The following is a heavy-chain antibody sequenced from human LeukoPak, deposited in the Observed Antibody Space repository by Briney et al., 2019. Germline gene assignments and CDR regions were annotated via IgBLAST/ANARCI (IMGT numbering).Heavy chain of an antibody. CDR3: ASAQGY. Sequence: GGSLRLSCAASGFTFSSYSMNWVRQAPGKGLVWVSYISDSGSTIYYADSVKGRFTISRDNAKNSLYLQMDSLRDEDSAVYYCASAQGYWGQGTLVTVSS. J-gene: IGHJ4*02. CDR1: GFTFSSYS. CDR2: ISDSGSTI. V-gene: IGHV3-48*02.